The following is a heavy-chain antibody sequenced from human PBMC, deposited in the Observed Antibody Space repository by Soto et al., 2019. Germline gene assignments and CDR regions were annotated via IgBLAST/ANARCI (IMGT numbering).Heavy chain of an antibody. CDR3: AKSQEIGTHFFDS. CDR2: IGTAVDT. Sequence: PGGSLRLSCEASGFTFSGFDMHWVRQPTGKGLEWVSSIGTAVDTYYAVSVKGRFTISRDNAKNSLSLQMNSLRAGDMAVYFCAKSQEIGTHFFDSWGQGTQVTFSS. CDR1: GFTFSGFD. V-gene: IGHV3-13*01. D-gene: IGHD6-13*01. J-gene: IGHJ4*02.